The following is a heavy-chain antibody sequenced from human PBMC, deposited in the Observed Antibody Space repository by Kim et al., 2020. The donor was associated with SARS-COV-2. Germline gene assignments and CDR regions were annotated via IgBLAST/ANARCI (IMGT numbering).Heavy chain of an antibody. D-gene: IGHD3-22*01. J-gene: IGHJ4*02. CDR2: IYYSGST. CDR3: ARMVSYDSSGYYEVWKNPYYFDY. CDR1: GGSISSYY. Sequence: SETLSLTCTVSGGSISSYYWSWIRQPPGKGLEWIGYIYYSGSTNYNPSLKSRVTISVDTSKNQFSLKLSSVTAADTAVYYCARMVSYDSSGYYEVWKNPYYFDYWGQGTLVTVSS. V-gene: IGHV4-59*01.